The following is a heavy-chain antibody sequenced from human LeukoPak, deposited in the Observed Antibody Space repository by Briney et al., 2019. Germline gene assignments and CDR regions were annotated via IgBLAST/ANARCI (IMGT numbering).Heavy chain of an antibody. J-gene: IGHJ2*01. V-gene: IGHV3-7*01. D-gene: IGHD3-22*01. CDR2: IKQDGSEK. Sequence: PGGSLRLSCVASGFSFNNYRMTWVRQAPGKGLEWVANIKQDGSEKQYVDSVKGRFAISRDNSKNTLYLQMNSLRPEDTAVYYCARDRGGYYEIRYFDLWGRGTLVTVSS. CDR1: GFSFNNYR. CDR3: ARDRGGYYEIRYFDL.